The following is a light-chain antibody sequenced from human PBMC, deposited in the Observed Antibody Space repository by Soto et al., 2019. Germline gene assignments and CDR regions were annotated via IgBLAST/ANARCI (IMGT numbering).Light chain of an antibody. Sequence: EILLTQSPGTLSLSPDERYPHSCMASQSVSSIYLAWYQQKPGQDTRIIIYGESSRASGIQDRFSGVGSGTDFTLTIRRMELEDFAVYYCKPSGSTQITFGPGTRLELK. V-gene: IGKV3-20*01. CDR1: QSVSSIY. J-gene: IGKJ5*01. CDR3: KPSGSTQIT. CDR2: GES.